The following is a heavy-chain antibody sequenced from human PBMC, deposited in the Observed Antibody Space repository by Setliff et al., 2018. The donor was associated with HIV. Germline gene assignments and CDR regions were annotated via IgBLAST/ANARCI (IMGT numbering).Heavy chain of an antibody. CDR2: ISIYNGNT. V-gene: IGHV1-18*01. J-gene: IGHJ3*02. CDR1: GYTFTSYD. CDR3: ARERVVGATRDAFDI. Sequence: ASVKVSCKASGYTFTSYDISWVRQAPGQGLEWMGWISIYNGNTKYAQKLQGRVTMTTDTSTSTAYMELRSLRSDDTAVYCCARERVVGATRDAFDIWGQGTMVTVS. D-gene: IGHD1-26*01.